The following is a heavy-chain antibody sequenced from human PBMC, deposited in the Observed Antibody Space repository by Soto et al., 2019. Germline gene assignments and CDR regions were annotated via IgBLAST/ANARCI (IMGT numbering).Heavy chain of an antibody. CDR3: ARHQTDSSGWYGWFDP. CDR2: IYYSGST. J-gene: IGHJ5*02. V-gene: IGHV4-39*01. CDR1: GGSISSSSYY. Sequence: QLQLQESGPGLVKPSETLSLTCTVSGGSISSSSYYWGWIRQPPGKGLEWIGSIYYSGSTYYNPSLKCRVTLSVDTSKNQFSLKLSSVTAADTAVYYCARHQTDSSGWYGWFDPWGQGTLVTVSS. D-gene: IGHD6-19*01.